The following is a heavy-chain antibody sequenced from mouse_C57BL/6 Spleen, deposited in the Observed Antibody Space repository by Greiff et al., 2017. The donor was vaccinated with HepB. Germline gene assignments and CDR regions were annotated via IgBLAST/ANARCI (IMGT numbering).Heavy chain of an antibody. Sequence: QVQLKQPGAELVKPGASVKLSCKASGYTFTSYWMHWVKQRPGQGLEWIGMIHPNSGSTNYNEKFKSKATLTVDKSSSTAYMQLSSLTSEDSAVYYCARSSANWDWYFDVWGTGTTVTVSS. D-gene: IGHD4-1*01. CDR1: GYTFTSYW. J-gene: IGHJ1*03. CDR2: IHPNSGST. CDR3: ARSSANWDWYFDV. V-gene: IGHV1-64*01.